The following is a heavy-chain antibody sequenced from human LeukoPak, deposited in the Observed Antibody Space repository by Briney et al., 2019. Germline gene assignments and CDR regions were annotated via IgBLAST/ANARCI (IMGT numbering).Heavy chain of an antibody. CDR1: GFTFSSYW. J-gene: IGHJ4*02. CDR3: AKDHSYYYGSGSYLDY. CDR2: ISFSGSTI. D-gene: IGHD3-10*01. V-gene: IGHV3-48*04. Sequence: GGSLRLSCAASGFTFSSYWMSWVRQAPGKGLEWVSYISFSGSTIYYADSVKGRFTISRDNAKNSLYLQMNSLRAEDTAVYYCAKDHSYYYGSGSYLDYWGQGTLVTVSS.